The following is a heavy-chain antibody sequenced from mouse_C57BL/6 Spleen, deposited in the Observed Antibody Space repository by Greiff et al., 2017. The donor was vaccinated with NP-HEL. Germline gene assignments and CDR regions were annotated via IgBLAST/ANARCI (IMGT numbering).Heavy chain of an antibody. V-gene: IGHV1-55*01. J-gene: IGHJ1*03. Sequence: QVQLQQPGAELVKPGASVKMSCKASGYTFTSYWITWVKQRPGQGLEWIGDIYPGSGSTNYNEKFKSKATLTVNTSSSTAYMQLSSLTSEDSAVYSCARGGTVVATWYFDVWGTGTTVTVSS. CDR1: GYTFTSYW. CDR2: IYPGSGST. D-gene: IGHD1-1*01. CDR3: ARGGTVVATWYFDV.